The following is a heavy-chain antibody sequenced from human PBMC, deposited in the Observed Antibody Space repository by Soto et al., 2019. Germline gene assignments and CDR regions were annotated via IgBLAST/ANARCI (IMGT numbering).Heavy chain of an antibody. CDR1: GGTFSSYA. V-gene: IGHV1-69*13. CDR3: AREGEGGIFAFY. D-gene: IGHD3-3*01. J-gene: IGHJ4*02. CDR2: IIPIFGTA. Sequence: SVKVFCKASGGTFSSYAISWVRQAPGQGLEWMGGIIPIFGTANYAQKFQGRVTITADESTSTAYMELSSLRSEDTAVYYCAREGEGGIFAFYWGQGTLVTVSS.